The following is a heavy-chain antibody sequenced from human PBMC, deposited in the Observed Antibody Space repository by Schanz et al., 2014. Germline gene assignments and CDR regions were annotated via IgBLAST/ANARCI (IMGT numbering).Heavy chain of an antibody. V-gene: IGHV1-18*01. Sequence: QVQLVQSGAEVKKPGASVKVSCKASGYTFTSYGINWVRQAPGQGLEWLGWISGSNGNTNYTQKFQGRVTMTIDPYTGTAYMELSGLRSEDTAVYYCAKDFFIGVARGVIISHDAIDIWGQGTKVTVSS. CDR1: GYTFTSYG. CDR3: AKDFFIGVARGVIISHDAIDI. D-gene: IGHD3-10*01. CDR2: ISGSNGNT. J-gene: IGHJ3*02.